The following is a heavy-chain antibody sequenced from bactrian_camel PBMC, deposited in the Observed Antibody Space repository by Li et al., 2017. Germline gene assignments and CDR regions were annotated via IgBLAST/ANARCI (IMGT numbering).Heavy chain of an antibody. J-gene: IGHJ4*01. CDR3: ATGSLPGIGWTPLYCEYNS. Sequence: HVQLVESGGGLVQPGGSLRLSCAASGLTFKGYYTSWVRQAPGKGLEWVSSTYSGDGSTHYADSVKGRVAISKDNAKNTLYLQMNSLKPEDTALYYCATGSLPGIGWTPLYCEYNSWGQGTQVTVS. CDR2: TYSGDGST. V-gene: IGHV3-2*01. CDR1: GLTFKGYY. D-gene: IGHD1*01.